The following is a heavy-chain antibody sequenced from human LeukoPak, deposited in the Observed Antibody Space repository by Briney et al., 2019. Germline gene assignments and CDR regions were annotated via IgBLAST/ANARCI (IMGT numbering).Heavy chain of an antibody. Sequence: ASVKVSCKASGGSFSTYAINWVRQAPGQGLEWMGRIIPLLGTANYAQKFQGSVTFTADKSTSTAYMELRSLRSDDTAVFYCASDDWSAAGYYYYGMDVWGQGTTVTVSS. D-gene: IGHD6-13*01. CDR2: IIPLLGTA. J-gene: IGHJ6*02. CDR1: GGSFSTYA. CDR3: ASDDWSAAGYYYYGMDV. V-gene: IGHV1-69*04.